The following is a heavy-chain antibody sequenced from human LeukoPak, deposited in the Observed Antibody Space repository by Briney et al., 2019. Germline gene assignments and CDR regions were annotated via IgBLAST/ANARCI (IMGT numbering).Heavy chain of an antibody. CDR1: GFTFNTYN. CDR3: ARSYYYGSGSYFALDY. Sequence: GGSLRLSCVASGFTFNTYNMNWVRQAPGKGLEWVSSITSSSSYIYYADSVKGRFTISRDNAKSSLYLQMNSLRAEDTAVYYCARSYYYGSGSYFALDYWGQGTLVTVSS. CDR2: ITSSSSYI. J-gene: IGHJ4*02. V-gene: IGHV3-21*01. D-gene: IGHD3-10*01.